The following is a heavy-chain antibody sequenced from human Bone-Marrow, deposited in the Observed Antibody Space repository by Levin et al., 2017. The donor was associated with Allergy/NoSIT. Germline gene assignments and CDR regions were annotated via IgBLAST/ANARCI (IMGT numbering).Heavy chain of an antibody. J-gene: IGHJ4*02. Sequence: GGSLRLSCKGSGYSFTSYWIGWVRQMPGKGLEWMGIIYPGDSDTRYSPSFQGQVTISADKSISTAYLQWSSLKASDTAMYYCARHKVNYDYGDYGPREFDYWGQGTLVTVSS. V-gene: IGHV5-51*01. CDR2: IYPGDSDT. D-gene: IGHD4-17*01. CDR3: ARHKVNYDYGDYGPREFDY. CDR1: GYSFTSYW.